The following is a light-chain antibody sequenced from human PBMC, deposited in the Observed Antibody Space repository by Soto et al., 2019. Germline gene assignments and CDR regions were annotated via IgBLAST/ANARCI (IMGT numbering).Light chain of an antibody. CDR2: EVS. CDR3: SSYTSSITL. V-gene: IGLV2-14*01. CDR1: SSDIGAYDY. J-gene: IGLJ1*01. Sequence: QSVLTQPASLSRSPGRSITISCNGTSSDIGAYDYVSWFQQPPGKAPKLMISEVSNRPPGVSNRFSGSKSGNTAYLTISGLQVEDGAEYFCSSYTSSITLFGSGTKVTV.